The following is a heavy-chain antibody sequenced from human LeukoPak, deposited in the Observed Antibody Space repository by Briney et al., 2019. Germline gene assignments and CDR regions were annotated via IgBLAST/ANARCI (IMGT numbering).Heavy chain of an antibody. V-gene: IGHV1-2*02. CDR2: INPSSGGT. Sequence: ASVTVSFTASGYTFTGYYMHWVRQAPGQGLEWVGWINPSSGGTNYAQKFHGRGTMTRATSISTAYMELSRLRSDDTAVYYCARDPGIAVVGGAFDIWGQGTMVTVSS. J-gene: IGHJ3*02. CDR3: ARDPGIAVVGGAFDI. CDR1: GYTFTGYY. D-gene: IGHD6-19*01.